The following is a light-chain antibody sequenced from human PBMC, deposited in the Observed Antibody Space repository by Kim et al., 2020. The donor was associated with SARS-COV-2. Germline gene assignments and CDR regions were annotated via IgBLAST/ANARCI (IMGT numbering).Light chain of an antibody. Sequence: SGAQGERATLADRPSQTFSSNLAWYQQNPGQAPRLRIYGASTRDTGIPARFSGSGSGTEFTLTISSLQSEDSAVYYCQQYNNWVGTFGQGTKLEI. J-gene: IGKJ2*02. V-gene: IGKV3-15*01. CDR2: GAS. CDR3: QQYNNWVGT. CDR1: QTFSSN.